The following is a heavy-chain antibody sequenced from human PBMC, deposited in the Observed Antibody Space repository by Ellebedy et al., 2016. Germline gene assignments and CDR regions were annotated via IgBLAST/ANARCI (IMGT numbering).Heavy chain of an antibody. CDR1: GYPFTDYY. J-gene: IGHJ4*02. CDR3: ARGMKLGIVWYYFDD. V-gene: IGHV1-2*04. CDR2: INPNSGGT. Sequence: ASVKVSCKAPGYPFTDYYLHWVRQAPGQGLEWMGWINPNSGGTNYAQKFQGWVTMTRDTSISTAYMELRRLKSDDTAVYYCARGMKLGIVWYYFDDWGQGTLVTVSS. D-gene: IGHD3-16*01.